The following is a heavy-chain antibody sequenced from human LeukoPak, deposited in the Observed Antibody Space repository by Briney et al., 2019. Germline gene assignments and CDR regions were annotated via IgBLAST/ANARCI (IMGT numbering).Heavy chain of an antibody. Sequence: GGSLRLSCAASGFTFDDYTMHWVRQAPGKGLEWVSLISGDGGSTYYADSVKGRFTISRDNSKNSLYLQMNSLRTEDTALYYCAKDGGYCSSTSCYAFSRVRNYYYYYMDVWGKGTTVTVSS. D-gene: IGHD2-2*01. CDR2: ISGDGGST. J-gene: IGHJ6*03. V-gene: IGHV3-43*01. CDR1: GFTFDDYT. CDR3: AKDGGYCSSTSCYAFSRVRNYYYYYMDV.